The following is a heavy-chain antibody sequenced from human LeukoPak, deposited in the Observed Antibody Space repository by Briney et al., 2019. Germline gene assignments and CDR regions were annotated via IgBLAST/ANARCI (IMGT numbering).Heavy chain of an antibody. V-gene: IGHV1-2*02. CDR3: ARDQNYYDSSGYYGIDC. J-gene: IGHJ4*02. D-gene: IGHD3-22*01. Sequence: GASVKVSCKASGYTFTGYYMHWVRQAPGQGLEWMGWINPNSGGTNYAQKLQDRGTMTRDTAISTAYMELSRLRSDDTAVYYCARDQNYYDSSGYYGIDCWGQGTLVTVSS. CDR1: GYTFTGYY. CDR2: INPNSGGT.